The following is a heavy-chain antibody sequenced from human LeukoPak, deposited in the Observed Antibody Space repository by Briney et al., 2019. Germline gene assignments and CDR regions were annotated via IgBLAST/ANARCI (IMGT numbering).Heavy chain of an antibody. Sequence: SETLSLTCTVSGGSVSSGSYYWSWIRQPPGKGLEWIGYIYYSGSTNYNPSLKSRVTISVDTSKDQFSLKLSSVTAADTAVYYCARDGGYGGSSAYDYWGQGTLVTVSS. CDR1: GGSVSSGSYY. CDR2: IYYSGST. J-gene: IGHJ4*02. V-gene: IGHV4-61*01. CDR3: ARDGGYGGSSAYDY. D-gene: IGHD4-23*01.